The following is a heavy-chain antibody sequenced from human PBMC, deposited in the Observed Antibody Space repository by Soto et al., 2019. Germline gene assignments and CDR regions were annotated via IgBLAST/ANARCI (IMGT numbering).Heavy chain of an antibody. CDR2: IYYSGST. D-gene: IGHD3-3*01. J-gene: IGHJ5*02. Sequence: QVQLQESGPGLVKPSETLSLTCTVSGGSISSYYWSWIRQPPGKGLEWIGYIYYSGSTNYNPSLKSRVTISVDTSKNQLSLKLSSVTAADTAVYYCARVGYYDFWSGYYGWFDPWGQGTLVTVSS. CDR1: GGSISSYY. CDR3: ARVGYYDFWSGYYGWFDP. V-gene: IGHV4-59*01.